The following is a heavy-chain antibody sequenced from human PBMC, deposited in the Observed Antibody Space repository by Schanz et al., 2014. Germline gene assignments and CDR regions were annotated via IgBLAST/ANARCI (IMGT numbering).Heavy chain of an antibody. Sequence: VQLVESGGGVVQPGRSLRLSCVASGFTFSSYDVFWVRQAPGKGLEWVSTIGTSGGTNYAESVKGRFTISRDNSKNTLYLQMNSLRAEDTAVYYCARGLIAAAGGAFDYWGQGTLVAVSA. V-gene: IGHV3-23*04. CDR3: ARGLIAAAGGAFDY. CDR1: GFTFSSYD. J-gene: IGHJ4*02. CDR2: IGTSGGT. D-gene: IGHD6-13*01.